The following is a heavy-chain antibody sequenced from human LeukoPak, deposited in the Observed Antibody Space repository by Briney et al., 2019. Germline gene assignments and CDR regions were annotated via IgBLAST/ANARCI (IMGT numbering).Heavy chain of an antibody. CDR3: ARVGQGIRYFDWLLDY. CDR2: INPNSGGT. V-gene: IGHV1-2*02. D-gene: IGHD3-9*01. CDR1: GYTFTGYY. J-gene: IGHJ4*02. Sequence: ASVKVSCKASGYTFTGYYMHWVRQAPGQGLEWMGWINPNSGGTNYAQKFQGRVTMTRDTSISTAYMELSRLRSDDTAVYYCARVGQGIRYFDWLLDYWGQGTLVTVSS.